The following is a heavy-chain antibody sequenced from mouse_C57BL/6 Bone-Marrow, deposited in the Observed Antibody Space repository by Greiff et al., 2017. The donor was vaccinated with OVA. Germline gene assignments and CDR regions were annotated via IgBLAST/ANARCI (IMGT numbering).Heavy chain of an antibody. Sequence: QVQLQQSGAELVKPGASVKLSCKASGYTFTEYTIHWVKQRSGQGLEWIGWFYPGSGSIKYNEKFKDKATLTADKSSSTVYMELSRLTSEDAAVYCCARHEDTSSPTVSELTGTAWFAYWGQGTLVTVSA. CDR2: FYPGSGSI. CDR1: GYTFTEYT. D-gene: IGHD4-1*01. CDR3: ARHEDTSSPTVSELTGTAWFAY. V-gene: IGHV1-62-2*01. J-gene: IGHJ3*01.